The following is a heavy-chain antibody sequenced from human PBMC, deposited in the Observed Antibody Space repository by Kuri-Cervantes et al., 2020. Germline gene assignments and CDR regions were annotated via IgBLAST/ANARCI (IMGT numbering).Heavy chain of an antibody. CDR1: GFTFDDYA. V-gene: IGHV3-74*01. CDR2: IKSDGSST. D-gene: IGHD3-22*01. Sequence: GESLKISCAASGFTFDDYAMHWVRQGPGKGLVWVARIKSDGSSTSYADSVKGRFTISRDNAKNTLYLQMYSLRAENTAVYYCARGESGYGRFDPWGQGTLVTVSS. J-gene: IGHJ5*02. CDR3: ARGESGYGRFDP.